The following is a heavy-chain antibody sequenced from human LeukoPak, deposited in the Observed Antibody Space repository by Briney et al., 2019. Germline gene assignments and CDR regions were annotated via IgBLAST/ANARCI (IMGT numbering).Heavy chain of an antibody. J-gene: IGHJ4*02. D-gene: IGHD3-16*02. CDR1: GFTFSIYN. V-gene: IGHV3-48*04. CDR3: ARVRAGYNFDY. Sequence: PGGSLRLSCAASGFTFSIYNMHWVRQAPGKGLEWLSYISGSSSTIYYADSVKGRFTISRDNAKNSLYLEMNSLRAEDTAVYYCARVRAGYNFDYWGQGTLVTVSS. CDR2: ISGSSSTI.